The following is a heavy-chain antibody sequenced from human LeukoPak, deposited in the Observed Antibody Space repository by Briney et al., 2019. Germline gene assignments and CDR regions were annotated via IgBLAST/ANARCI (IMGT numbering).Heavy chain of an antibody. V-gene: IGHV4-59*01. CDR1: GGSISSYY. CDR2: IYYSGST. J-gene: IGHJ2*01. CDR3: ARGDSSPWYFDL. D-gene: IGHD6-13*01. Sequence: PSETLSLTCTVSGGSISSYYWSWIRQPPGKGLEWIGYIYYSGSTNYNPSLKGRVTISVDTSKNQFSLKLSSVTAADTAVYYCARGDSSPWYFDLWGRGTLVTVSS.